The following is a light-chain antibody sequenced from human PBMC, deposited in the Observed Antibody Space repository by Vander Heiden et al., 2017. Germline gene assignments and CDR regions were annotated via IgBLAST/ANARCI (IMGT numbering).Light chain of an antibody. CDR2: EAS. Sequence: DIQMMQSPSTVSASVGDTVTITCPAGPSVGLRLAWYQQKPGKAPNLLIYEASSRESGIPSRFSGKGSGTEFTLTISSLQPEDFAAYYCQKYNSYPWTFGQGTKLEIK. CDR3: QKYNSYPWT. J-gene: IGKJ1*01. V-gene: IGKV1-5*03. CDR1: PSVGLR.